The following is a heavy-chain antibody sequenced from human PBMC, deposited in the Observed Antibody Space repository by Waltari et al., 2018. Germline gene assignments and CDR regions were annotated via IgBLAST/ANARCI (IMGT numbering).Heavy chain of an antibody. Sequence: EGQMVESGGGLVQPGGSLTLSCAASGFSFSRFWMHWVRQVPGQGLVWVSRINSDGSDTSYADSVRGRFTVSRDNAKNMAYLQMNSLRAEDTAIYYCTRDSPSWIWGQGTMVSVSS. V-gene: IGHV3-74*01. J-gene: IGHJ3*02. CDR3: TRDSPSWI. CDR1: GFSFSRFW. CDR2: INSDGSDT.